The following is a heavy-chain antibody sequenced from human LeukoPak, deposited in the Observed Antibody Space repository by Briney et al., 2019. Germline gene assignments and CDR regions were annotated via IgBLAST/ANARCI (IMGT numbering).Heavy chain of an antibody. J-gene: IGHJ4*02. CDR1: GISFSNYS. CDR3: ARDGGGSSGYYWGLGY. CDR2: ISSSSRFI. Sequence: GGSLRLSCAASGISFSNYSMNWVRQAPGKGLEWVSLISSSSRFIYYGDSVKGRFTISRDNAKDTLYLQMNSLRAEDTAVYYCARDGGGSSGYYWGLGYWGQGTLVTVSS. V-gene: IGHV3-21*01. D-gene: IGHD3-22*01.